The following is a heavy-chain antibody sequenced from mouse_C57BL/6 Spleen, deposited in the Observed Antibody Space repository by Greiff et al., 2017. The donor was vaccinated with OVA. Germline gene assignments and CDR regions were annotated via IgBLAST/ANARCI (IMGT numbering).Heavy chain of an antibody. CDR3: ARGGSSGLWFAY. Sequence: EVKLMESGPGLVKPSQSLSLTCSVTGYSITSGYYWNWIRQFPGNKLEWMGYISYDGSNNYNPSLKNRISITRDTSKNQFFLKLNSVTTEDTATYYCARGGSSGLWFAYWGQGTLVTVSA. CDR2: ISYDGSN. D-gene: IGHD3-2*02. CDR1: GYSITSGYY. J-gene: IGHJ3*01. V-gene: IGHV3-6*01.